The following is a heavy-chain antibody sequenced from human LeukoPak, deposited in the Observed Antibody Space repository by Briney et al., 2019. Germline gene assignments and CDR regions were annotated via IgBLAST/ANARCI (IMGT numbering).Heavy chain of an antibody. V-gene: IGHV4-59*12. CDR3: ARDSRKLGMNAFDI. CDR1: DGSISSFY. J-gene: IGHJ4*02. Sequence: SETLSLTCTVSDGSISSFYWTWIRQPPGKGLEWLGNIYYSGSTNYNPSLKSRVTISVDTSKNQFSLKLSSVTAADTAVYYCARDSRKLGMNAFDIWGQGTLVTVSS. CDR2: IYYSGST. D-gene: IGHD7-27*01.